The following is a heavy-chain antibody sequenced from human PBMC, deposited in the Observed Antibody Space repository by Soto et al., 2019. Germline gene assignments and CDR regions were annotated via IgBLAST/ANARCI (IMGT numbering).Heavy chain of an antibody. CDR3: ARHTEHDYADGFDI. CDR1: GGSISSYY. CDR2: IYYSGST. J-gene: IGHJ3*02. D-gene: IGHD4-17*01. V-gene: IGHV4-59*01. Sequence: QVQLQESGPGLVKPSETLSLTCTVSGGSISSYYWSWILQPPGKGLEWIVYIYYSGSTNYNPSLKRRYNISVDTSKNQVPLTLSSVTAADTAVYYCARHTEHDYADGFDIWGQGTMVAVSS.